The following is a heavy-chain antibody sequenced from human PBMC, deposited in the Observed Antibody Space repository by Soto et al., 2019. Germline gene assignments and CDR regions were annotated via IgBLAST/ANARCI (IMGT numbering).Heavy chain of an antibody. CDR3: VRQGIGNLHGLVDV. CDR1: SGPSSSHN. Sequence: QVQLQQSGPGLVKPSETLSLTCTVSSGPSSSHNWGWIRQPPGRGLEWIGYVYYTGGTSYNPSLKSRVTISAATSTNHIALPLSSVTAADTAVYYWVRQGIGNLHGLVDVWGQGTTVSVSS. J-gene: IGHJ6*02. CDR2: VYYTGGT. D-gene: IGHD1-1*01. V-gene: IGHV4-59*08.